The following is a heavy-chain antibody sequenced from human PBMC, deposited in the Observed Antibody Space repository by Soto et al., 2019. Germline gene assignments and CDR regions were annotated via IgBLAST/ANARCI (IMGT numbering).Heavy chain of an antibody. CDR3: ARLAYSHYST. CDR2: IYYSGTT. V-gene: IGHV4-39*01. J-gene: IGHJ4*02. Sequence: PAETLALTCPGSGRAVKVGGIYWGRIGQPPGKGLEWVSTIYYSGTTYYNPSLNSRLTISLDTSRNQFSLDLTSVTAADTAVYYCARLAYSHYSTWGQGTLVTVSS. D-gene: IGHD1-26*01. CDR1: GRAVKVGGIY.